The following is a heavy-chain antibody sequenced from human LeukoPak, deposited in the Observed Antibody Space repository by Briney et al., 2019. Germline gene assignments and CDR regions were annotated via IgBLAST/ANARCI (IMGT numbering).Heavy chain of an antibody. Sequence: GGSLRLSCAASGFTFSSYSMNWVRQAPGKGLEWVSSISSSSSYIYYADSVKGRYTISRDNAKNSLYLQMNSLRAEDTAVYYCARGYSSSWSIFDYWGQGTLVTVSS. V-gene: IGHV3-21*01. D-gene: IGHD6-13*01. CDR3: ARGYSSSWSIFDY. CDR2: ISSSSSYI. J-gene: IGHJ4*02. CDR1: GFTFSSYS.